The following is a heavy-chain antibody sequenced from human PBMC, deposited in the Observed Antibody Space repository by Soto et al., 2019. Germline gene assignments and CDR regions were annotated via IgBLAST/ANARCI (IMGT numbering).Heavy chain of an antibody. CDR3: ARAANSLETKHPFDY. J-gene: IGHJ4*02. V-gene: IGHV1-46*01. Sequence: GASVKVSCKASGYTFTSYYMHWVRQAPGQGLEWMGIINPSGGSTSYAQKFQGRVTMTRDTSTSTVYMELSSLRSEDTAVYYCARAANSLETKHPFDYWGQGTLVTVSS. CDR2: INPSGGST. CDR1: GYTFTSYY. D-gene: IGHD6-25*01.